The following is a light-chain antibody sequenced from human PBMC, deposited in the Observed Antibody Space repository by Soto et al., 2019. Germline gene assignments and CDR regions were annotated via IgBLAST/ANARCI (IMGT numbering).Light chain of an antibody. V-gene: IGKV1-5*01. Sequence: DIRMTHSPSTLSASIGDIVTITCRASQSLDNCLAWYQQKPGKAPKLLIYSASTLQSGVPSRFSGSGSGTEFTLTITSLQSEDFAVYYCQEYNDWRPITFGGGTKVDIK. J-gene: IGKJ4*01. CDR2: SAS. CDR3: QEYNDWRPIT. CDR1: QSLDNC.